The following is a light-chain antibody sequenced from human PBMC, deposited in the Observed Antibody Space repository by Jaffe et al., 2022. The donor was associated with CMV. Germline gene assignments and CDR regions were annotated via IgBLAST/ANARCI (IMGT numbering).Light chain of an antibody. V-gene: IGKV3-20*01. CDR1: QSISSSY. J-gene: IGKJ5*01. Sequence: EIVLTQSPATLSLSPGERAILSCRASQSISSSYVAWYQQRPGQAPRLLIYSASNRATGIPDRFSGSGSGTDFTLTISRLEPEDFAVYYCQQYDSSPITFGQGTPLEIK. CDR3: QQYDSSPIT. CDR2: SAS.